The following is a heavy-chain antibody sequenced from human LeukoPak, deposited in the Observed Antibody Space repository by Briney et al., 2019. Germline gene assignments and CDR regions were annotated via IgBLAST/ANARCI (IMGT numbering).Heavy chain of an antibody. CDR3: ARAPRRYLDY. CDR1: GVSFSGYY. CDR2: IYHSVST. D-gene: IGHD3-16*02. J-gene: IGHJ4*02. Sequence: SETLSLTCAVYGVSFSGYYWSCIRQPPGKGLEWTGYIYHSVSTYYNPSLKSPVTISVDRSMSEFSLKQSSVTAADTAVYYCARAPRRYLDYWGQGTLVTVSS. V-gene: IGHV4-34*01.